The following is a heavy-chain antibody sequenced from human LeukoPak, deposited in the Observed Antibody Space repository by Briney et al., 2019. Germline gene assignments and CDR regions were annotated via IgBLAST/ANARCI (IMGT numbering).Heavy chain of an antibody. D-gene: IGHD6-19*01. CDR1: GFTFSSYA. J-gene: IGHJ4*02. Sequence: GGSLRLSCAASGFTFSSYAMSWGRQAPGEGLEWGSAISGSGGSTYYADSVKGRFTISRDNSKNTLYLQMNSLRAEDTGVYYCAKDLSSGSRRAYWGQGTLVTVSS. V-gene: IGHV3-23*01. CDR2: ISGSGGST. CDR3: AKDLSSGSRRAY.